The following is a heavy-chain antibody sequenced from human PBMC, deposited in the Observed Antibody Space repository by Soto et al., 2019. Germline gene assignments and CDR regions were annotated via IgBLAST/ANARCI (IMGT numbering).Heavy chain of an antibody. D-gene: IGHD6-6*01. V-gene: IGHV1-2*02. Sequence: XSVKVSCKASVYTFSYYFIHWVRQAPGQGLEWMGMINPNSGATKFPHSSRAGVSMTRDTSITTVFVELSRLTSADTAVYYCARGGYSSSSIRFDHWGQGTLVTVSS. CDR3: ARGGYSSSSIRFDH. CDR2: INPNSGAT. J-gene: IGHJ5*02. CDR1: VYTFSYYF.